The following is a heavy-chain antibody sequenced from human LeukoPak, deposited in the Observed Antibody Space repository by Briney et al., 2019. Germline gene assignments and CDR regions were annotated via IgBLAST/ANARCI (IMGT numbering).Heavy chain of an antibody. V-gene: IGHV4-59*12. CDR2: VYYIGKP. CDR3: ARRFRTGGDLHHDAYDV. J-gene: IGHJ3*01. CDR1: GGSISDYF. Sequence: SETLSLTCSVSGGSISDYFWGWIRQPPGKGLEWIGHVYYIGKPTCSPSLESRVSISVDTPKNQFSLELTSVTAADTAVYYCARRFRTGGDLHHDAYDVWGEGTVVTVSS. D-gene: IGHD3-16*01.